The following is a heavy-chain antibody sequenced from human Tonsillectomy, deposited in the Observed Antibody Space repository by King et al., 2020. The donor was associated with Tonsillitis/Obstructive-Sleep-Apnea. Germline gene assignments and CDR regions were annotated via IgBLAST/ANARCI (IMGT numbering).Heavy chain of an antibody. CDR1: GYTFTNYG. J-gene: IGHJ4*02. D-gene: IGHD3-22*01. V-gene: IGHV1-18*01. CDR2: ISAHNGHT. CDR3: ARDSKSHYYDSSGYYTFNY. Sequence: VQLVESGAEVKKPGASVKVSCKASGYTFTNYGISWVRQAPGQGLEWMAWISAHNGHTNYAQKLQGRVTMTTDTTTSTAYMELRSLRSDDTAVYYCARDSKSHYYDSSGYYTFNYWGQGTLVTVAA.